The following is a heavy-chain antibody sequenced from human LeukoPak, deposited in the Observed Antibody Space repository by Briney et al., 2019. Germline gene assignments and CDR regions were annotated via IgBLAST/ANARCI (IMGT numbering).Heavy chain of an antibody. CDR2: ISYSGST. D-gene: IGHD2-15*01. J-gene: IGHJ4*02. CDR1: GGSISSHY. V-gene: IGHV4-59*08. CDR3: ARRYCSGGSCYSAFDY. Sequence: PSETLSLTCTVSGGSISSHYWSWIPQPPGKGLEWIGSISYSGSTTYNPSLKGRVTISVDTSKNQFPLMLSPVSAADTAVYYCARRYCSGGSCYSAFDYWGQGTLVAVSS.